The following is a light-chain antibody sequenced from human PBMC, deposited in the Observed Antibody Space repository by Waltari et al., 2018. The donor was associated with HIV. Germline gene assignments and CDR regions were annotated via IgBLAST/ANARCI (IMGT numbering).Light chain of an antibody. Sequence: VVMTQSPLSLPVPLGQPASISSSSSQSPVYSDGNTHLTWFQQRPGQSPRRLIYKVSNRDSGVPDRFSGSGSGTDFTLKISRVEAEDVGVFYCMQCTHWPPITFGQGTRLEIK. V-gene: IGKV2-30*01. CDR3: MQCTHWPPIT. J-gene: IGKJ5*01. CDR1: QSPVYSDGNTH. CDR2: KVS.